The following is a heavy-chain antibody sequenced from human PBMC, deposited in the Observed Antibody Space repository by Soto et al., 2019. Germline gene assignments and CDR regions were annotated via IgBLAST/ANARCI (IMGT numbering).Heavy chain of an antibody. D-gene: IGHD6-13*01. CDR2: ISYSGST. J-gene: IGHJ3*02. CDR1: GGSISSGGYY. CDR3: AREGAGPKGSSSCPDEAFEI. V-gene: IGHV4-31*03. Sequence: QVQLQESGPGLVKPSQTLSLTCTVSGGSISSGGYYWSWIRQHPGKGLEWIGYISYSGSTYYNPSRKSGATISVDTSKDQFSLKLSSVTAADTAVYYCAREGAGPKGSSSCPDEAFEIWGQGTRVTVSS.